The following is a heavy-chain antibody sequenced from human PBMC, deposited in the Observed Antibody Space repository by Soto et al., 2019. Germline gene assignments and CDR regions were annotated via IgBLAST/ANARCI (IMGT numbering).Heavy chain of an antibody. V-gene: IGHV1-69*01. Sequence: QVQLVQSGAEVKKPGSSVKVSCKASGGTFSSYAISWVRQAPGQGLEWMGGIIPIFGTANYAQKFQGRVTITADETPTTAYMEQSSMRSEDTAVYYCARRGVVYYSDSSGYSDYWGQGTLVTVSS. J-gene: IGHJ4*02. CDR3: ARRGVVYYSDSSGYSDY. CDR2: IIPIFGTA. D-gene: IGHD3-22*01. CDR1: GGTFSSYA.